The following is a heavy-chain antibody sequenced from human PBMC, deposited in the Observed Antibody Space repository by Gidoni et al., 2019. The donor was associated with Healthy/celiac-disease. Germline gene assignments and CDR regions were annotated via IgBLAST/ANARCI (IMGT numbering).Heavy chain of an antibody. D-gene: IGHD3-22*01. CDR3: ARQEYYYDSSGYYRT. Sequence: QLQLQASGPGLVQPSETLSLTCTVSCGSLSSRSYYWGWIRQPPGKGLEWIGSIDYSGSTYYNPSLKSRVTISVDTSKNQFSLKLSSVTAADTAVYYCARQEYYYDSSGYYRTWGQGTLVTVSS. CDR1: CGSLSSRSYY. CDR2: IDYSGST. V-gene: IGHV4-39*01. J-gene: IGHJ5*02.